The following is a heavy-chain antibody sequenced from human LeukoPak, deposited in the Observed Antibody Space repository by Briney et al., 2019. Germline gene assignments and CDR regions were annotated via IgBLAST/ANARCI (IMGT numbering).Heavy chain of an antibody. J-gene: IGHJ4*02. CDR1: GFTFSSYA. V-gene: IGHV3-23*01. D-gene: IGHD3-22*01. Sequence: PGGSLRLSCAASGFTFSSYAMSWVRQAPGKGLEWVSSISDSGGSTYYADSVKGRFTISRDNSKNTLYLQMNSLRAEDTAVYYCAKGNTMIVVVSDYWGQGTLVTVSS. CDR3: AKGNTMIVVVSDY. CDR2: ISDSGGST.